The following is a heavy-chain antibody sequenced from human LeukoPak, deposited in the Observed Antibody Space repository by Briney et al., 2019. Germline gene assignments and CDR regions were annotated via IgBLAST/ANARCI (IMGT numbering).Heavy chain of an antibody. V-gene: IGHV1-69*04. CDR3: ARDWSRLQIVGDYYYGMDV. D-gene: IGHD5-24*01. CDR2: IIPILGIA. Sequence: ASVKVSCKASGGTFSSYAISWVRQAPGQGLEWMGRIIPILGIANYAQKFQGRVTITADKSTSTAYMELSSLRSEDTAVYYCARDWSRLQIVGDYYYGMDVWGQGTTVTVSS. J-gene: IGHJ6*02. CDR1: GGTFSSYA.